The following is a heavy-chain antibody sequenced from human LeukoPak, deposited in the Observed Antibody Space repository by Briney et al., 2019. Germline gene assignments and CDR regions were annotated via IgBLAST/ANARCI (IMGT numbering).Heavy chain of an antibody. J-gene: IGHJ4*02. CDR2: INHSGST. CDR1: GGSFSGYY. D-gene: IGHD3-22*01. Sequence: SETLSLTCAVYGGSFSGYYWSWIRQPPGKGLEWIGEINHSGSTNYNPSLKSRVTISVDTSKNQFSLKLSSVTAADTAVYYCARHRFYYDSSGYYYGYYFDYWGQGTLVTVSS. CDR3: ARHRFYYDSSGYYYGYYFDY. V-gene: IGHV4-34*01.